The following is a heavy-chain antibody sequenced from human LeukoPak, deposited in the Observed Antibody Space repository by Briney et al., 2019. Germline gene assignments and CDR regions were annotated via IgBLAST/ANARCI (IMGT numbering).Heavy chain of an antibody. CDR2: ISYDGSNK. J-gene: IGHJ4*02. Sequence: PGRSLRLSCAASGFTFSTYAMQCVRQGPGKGLEWVGDISYDGSNKYYADSAKAPITISRDNSKNTLYLQMSSLSAEDTAVYYCTRTTTPHYYGSGSYAWGYWGEGTLGTVPS. V-gene: IGHV3-30-3*01. D-gene: IGHD3-10*01. CDR3: TRTTTPHYYGSGSYAWGY. CDR1: GFTFSTYA.